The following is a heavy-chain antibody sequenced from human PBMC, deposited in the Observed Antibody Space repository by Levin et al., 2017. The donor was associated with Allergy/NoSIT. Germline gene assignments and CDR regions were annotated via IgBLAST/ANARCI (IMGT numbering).Heavy chain of an antibody. CDR1: GFTFDDYA. V-gene: IGHV3-9*01. CDR2: ISWNSGSI. D-gene: IGHD3-16*02. J-gene: IGHJ3*02. CDR3: AKEGRYPLDAFDI. Sequence: SLKISCAASGFTFDDYAMHWVRQAPGKGLEWVSGISWNSGSIGYADSVKGRFTISRDNAKNSLYLQMNSLRAEDTALYYCAKEGRYPLDAFDIWGQGTMVTVSS.